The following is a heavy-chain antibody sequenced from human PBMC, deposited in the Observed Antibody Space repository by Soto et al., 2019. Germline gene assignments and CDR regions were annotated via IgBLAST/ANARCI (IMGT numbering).Heavy chain of an antibody. Sequence: PXVSLRLSCAASGFCFSSYAMHGVRRAPGKGLEWVAVMSYDGINKYYADFVKGRFTISRDNSKNMLYLQMDRLRAEDTAVYYCARLYYYSLTKYLDYWGQGTVVTAPQ. CDR3: ARLYYYSLTKYLDY. D-gene: IGHD3-10*01. CDR1: GFCFSSYA. CDR2: MSYDGINK. V-gene: IGHV3-30-3*01. J-gene: IGHJ4*02.